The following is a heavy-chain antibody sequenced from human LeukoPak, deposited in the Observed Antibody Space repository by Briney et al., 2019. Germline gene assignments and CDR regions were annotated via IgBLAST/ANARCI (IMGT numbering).Heavy chain of an antibody. D-gene: IGHD3-22*01. V-gene: IGHV1-18*01. CDR3: ARNSIDLRSSGNYFSGWFDP. CDR2: ISAYNGNT. CDR1: GYTFTSYG. J-gene: IGHJ5*02. Sequence: ASVKVSCKASGYTFTSYGISWVRQAPGQGLEWMGWISAYNGNTNYAQKLQGRVTMTTDTSTSTAYMELRSLRSDDTAVYYCARNSIDLRSSGNYFSGWFDPWGQGTLVTVSS.